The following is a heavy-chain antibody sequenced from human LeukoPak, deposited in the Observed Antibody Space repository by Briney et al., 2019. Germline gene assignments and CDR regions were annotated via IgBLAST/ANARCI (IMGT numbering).Heavy chain of an antibody. V-gene: IGHV1-69*04. CDR3: ASPSGDYCGGDCYSNYFDY. CDR1: VGTFRSYA. D-gene: IGHD2-21*01. J-gene: IGHJ4*02. CDR2: IIPILGIA. Sequence: SVKVSCKASVGTFRSYAIRWVRQAPGQGLEWMGRIIPILGIAHYAQKFQHRVTITADKSTTTAYLELSSLRSEDTAVYYCASPSGDYCGGDCYSNYFDYWGQGTLVTVSS.